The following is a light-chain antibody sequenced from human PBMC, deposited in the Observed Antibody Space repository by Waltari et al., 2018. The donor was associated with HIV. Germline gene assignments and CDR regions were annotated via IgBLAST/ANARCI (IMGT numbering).Light chain of an antibody. J-gene: IGLJ3*02. CDR3: CSYAGSSTWV. CDR1: SSAVGSYSL. V-gene: IGLV2-23*02. CDR2: EVT. Sequence: SALTQPASVSASPGQSITISCAGTSSAVGSYSLVSWYQQHPDKAAKLIIYEVTKRPSGISNRFSGSKSGNTASLTISGLQAEDEADYYCCSYAGSSTWVFGGGTKLTVL.